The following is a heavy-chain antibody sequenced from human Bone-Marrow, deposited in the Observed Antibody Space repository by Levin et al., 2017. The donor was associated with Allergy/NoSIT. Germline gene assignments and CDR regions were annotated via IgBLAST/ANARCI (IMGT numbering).Heavy chain of an antibody. V-gene: IGHV3-23*01. CDR1: GFTFSSYA. Sequence: SCAASGFTFSSYAMAWVRQAPGKGLDCVSSISGSGGTTYFADSVKGRFTISRDNSRNTLYLQMNSLRAEDTAVYYCAKMSGVAASSAAAFDSWGQGTMVTFSS. CDR3: AKMSGVAASSAAAFDS. J-gene: IGHJ3*02. CDR2: ISGSGGTT. D-gene: IGHD5-12*01.